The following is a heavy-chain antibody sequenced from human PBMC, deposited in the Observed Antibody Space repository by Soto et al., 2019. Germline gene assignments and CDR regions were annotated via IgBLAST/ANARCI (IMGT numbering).Heavy chain of an antibody. CDR1: GFNLRSYW. Sequence: GGSMRLSCVASGFNLRSYWMHWVGQAPGKGLVWVSRINSDGNITSYEDSVKGRFTISRDNAKTTLYPQMESLRAEDTAVYHCLSDTQVLRYLGGVFPYFYGMDVWGQGTTVTVSS. CDR3: LSDTQVLRYLGGVFPYFYGMDV. V-gene: IGHV3-74*01. CDR2: INSDGNIT. J-gene: IGHJ6*02. D-gene: IGHD2-8*02.